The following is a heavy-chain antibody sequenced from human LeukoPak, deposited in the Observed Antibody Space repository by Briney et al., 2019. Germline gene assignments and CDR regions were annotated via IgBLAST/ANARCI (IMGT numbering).Heavy chain of an antibody. CDR2: INPNSGGT. Sequence: ASVKVSCKASGYTFTGYYMHWVRQAPGQGLEWMGWINPNSGGTNYAQKFQGRVTMTRDTSIRTAYMELSSLRSDDTAVYYCAREKMEVGYYGLDVWGQGTTVTVSS. CDR1: GYTFTGYY. D-gene: IGHD1-1*01. J-gene: IGHJ6*02. V-gene: IGHV1-2*02. CDR3: AREKMEVGYYGLDV.